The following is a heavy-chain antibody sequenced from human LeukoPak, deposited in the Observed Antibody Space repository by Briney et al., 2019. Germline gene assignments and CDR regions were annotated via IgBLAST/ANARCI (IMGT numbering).Heavy chain of an antibody. D-gene: IGHD6-19*01. J-gene: IGHJ4*02. CDR1: GFTFSSYG. Sequence: SGGSLRLSCAASGFTFSSYGMSCVRQAPGKGLEWVSAISGSGGSTYYADSGKGRFTISRDNSKNTLYLQMNSLRAEDTAVYYCAKEIAVAVDYWGQGTLVTVSS. CDR2: ISGSGGST. V-gene: IGHV3-23*01. CDR3: AKEIAVAVDY.